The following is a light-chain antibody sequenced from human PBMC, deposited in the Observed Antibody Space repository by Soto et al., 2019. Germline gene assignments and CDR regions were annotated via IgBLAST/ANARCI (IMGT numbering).Light chain of an antibody. Sequence: IVLTQSPGTLSLSPWAITTLSCRASQSISRYLAWYQHKPGQGPRLLIYGASSRATGSPDRFSGSGSGTDFTLTINRLEPEDFALYYCQQYGSSPPTLGQGTKVDIK. V-gene: IGKV3-20*01. CDR1: QSISRY. CDR2: GAS. CDR3: QQYGSSPPT. J-gene: IGKJ1*01.